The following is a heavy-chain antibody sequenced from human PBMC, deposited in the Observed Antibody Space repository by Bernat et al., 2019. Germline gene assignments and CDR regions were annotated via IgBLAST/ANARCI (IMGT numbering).Heavy chain of an antibody. CDR3: AREQTELFHDFWSGYEVRYYYFYYMDV. Sequence: QVQLQLWGAGLLKPSETLSLTCGVYGGSFSNYSWSWIRQPPGKGLEWIGEINHSGSTDYNPSLATRVTISIDSSRNQFSLKLSSVTAADTAVYYCAREQTELFHDFWSGYEVRYYYFYYMDVWGEGTSFIFFS. V-gene: IGHV4-34*01. CDR1: GGSFSNYS. J-gene: IGHJ6*03. CDR2: INHSGST. D-gene: IGHD3-3*01.